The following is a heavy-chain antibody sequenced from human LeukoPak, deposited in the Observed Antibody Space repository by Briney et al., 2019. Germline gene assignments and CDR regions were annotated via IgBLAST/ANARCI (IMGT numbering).Heavy chain of an antibody. CDR2: MNPNSGNT. J-gene: IGHJ4*02. D-gene: IGHD2-15*01. Sequence: ASVKVSCKASGYTFTSYDINWMRQATGQGLEWMGWMNPNSGNTGYAQKFQGRVTMTRNTSISTAYMELSSLRSEDTAVYYCARGARYCSGGSCYPTGFDYWGQGTLVTVSS. V-gene: IGHV1-8*01. CDR1: GYTFTSYD. CDR3: ARGARYCSGGSCYPTGFDY.